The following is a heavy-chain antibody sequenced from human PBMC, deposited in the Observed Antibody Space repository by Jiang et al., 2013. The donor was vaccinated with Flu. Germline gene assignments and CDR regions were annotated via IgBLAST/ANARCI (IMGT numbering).Heavy chain of an antibody. D-gene: IGHD6-19*01. V-gene: IGHV6-1*01. Sequence: SQTLSLTCAISGDSVSSNSATWNWIRQSPSRGLEWLGRTYYRSKWYNDYAVSVKSRITINPDTSKNQFSLQLSSVTPEDTAVYYCARAYYSSGWWGFDIWGQGTMVTVSS. J-gene: IGHJ3*02. CDR2: TYYRSKWYN. CDR3: ARAYYSSGWWGFDI. CDR1: GDSVSSNSAT.